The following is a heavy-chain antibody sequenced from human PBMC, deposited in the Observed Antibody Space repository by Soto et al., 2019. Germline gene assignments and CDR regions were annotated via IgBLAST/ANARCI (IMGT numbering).Heavy chain of an antibody. Sequence: PGGSLRLSCAASGFSFSNYGMHWVRQAPGKGLEWVAVISYDGSSKYHADSVKGRFTISRDNSKNTLHLQMNSLRAEDTPVNYCSKDRRGGRAVLDSWGQGTPVTVAS. D-gene: IGHD2-8*01. CDR3: SKDRRGGRAVLDS. J-gene: IGHJ4*02. CDR2: ISYDGSSK. CDR1: GFSFSNYG. V-gene: IGHV3-30*18.